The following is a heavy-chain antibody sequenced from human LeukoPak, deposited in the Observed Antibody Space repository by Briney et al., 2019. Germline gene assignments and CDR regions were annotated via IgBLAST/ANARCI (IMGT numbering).Heavy chain of an antibody. J-gene: IGHJ4*02. V-gene: IGHV4-59*01. Sequence: SETLSLTCTVSGGSISSYYWSWIRQPPGKGLEWIGYIYYSGSTNYNPSLKSRVTISVDTSKNQFSLKLSSVTAADTAVYYCARVGGGQLADYWGQGTLVTVSS. CDR2: IYYSGST. CDR1: GGSISSYY. D-gene: IGHD2-15*01. CDR3: ARVGGGQLADY.